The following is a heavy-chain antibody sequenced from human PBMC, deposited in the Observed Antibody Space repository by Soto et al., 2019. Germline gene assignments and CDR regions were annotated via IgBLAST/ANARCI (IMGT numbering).Heavy chain of an antibody. CDR2: IIPIFGTA. D-gene: IGHD5-18*01. CDR1: GGTFSSYA. J-gene: IGHJ4*02. CDR3: ARGALGGYSYGSHAVFDY. Sequence: GASVKVSCKASGGTFSSYAISWVRQAPGQGLEWMGGIIPIFGTANYAQKFQGRVTITADESTSTAYMELSSLRSEDTAVYYCARGALGGYSYGSHAVFDYWGQGTLVTVSS. V-gene: IGHV1-69*13.